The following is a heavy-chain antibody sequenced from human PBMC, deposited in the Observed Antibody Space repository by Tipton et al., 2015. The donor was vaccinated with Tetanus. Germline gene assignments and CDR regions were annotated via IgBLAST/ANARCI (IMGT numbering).Heavy chain of an antibody. CDR3: AKVRGTMRYSFDS. CDR1: GFTLSRYP. CDR2: SYAGGNYA. J-gene: IGHJ5*01. V-gene: IGHV3-23*03. Sequence: SLRLSCAASGFTLSRYPMNWVRQAPGKGLEWVSVSYAGGNYAYYADPVKGRFTTSRDDSKSTLYLHMTSLRAEDTAVYYCAKVRGTMRYSFDSWGQGTLVTVSS. D-gene: IGHD1-26*01.